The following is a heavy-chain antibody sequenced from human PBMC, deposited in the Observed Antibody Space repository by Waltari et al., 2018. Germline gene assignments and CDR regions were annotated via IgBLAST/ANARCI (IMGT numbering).Heavy chain of an antibody. D-gene: IGHD2-21*01. CDR2: LYYYGGN. CDR3: ARGLHSRFSVRARHYYYALDV. J-gene: IGHJ6*02. Sequence: QVQLQESGPGLVAPSETLSLTCAVSGDSIETYYWTWIRQSPGKGLEWLGYLYYYGGNICSPPLKNRVTRSVDSSKNQFSLQLTSGTAADTAVYYCARGLHSRFSVRARHYYYALDVWGRGTAVTVSS. CDR1: GDSIETYY. V-gene: IGHV4-59*01.